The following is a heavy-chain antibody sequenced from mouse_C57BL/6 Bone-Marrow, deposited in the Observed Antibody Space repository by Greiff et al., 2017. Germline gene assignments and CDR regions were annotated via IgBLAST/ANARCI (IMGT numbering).Heavy chain of an antibody. CDR1: GYTFTDHP. CDR2: IYPRDGST. Sequence: QVQLQQSDAELVKPGASVKISCKVSGYTFTDHPIHWMKQRPEQGLEWIGYIYPRDGSTKYNEKFKGKATLTADKSSSTAYMQLNSLTSEDSAVYFCASPLHYYGRRYVSDYWGQGTTLTVSS. V-gene: IGHV1-78*01. J-gene: IGHJ2*01. D-gene: IGHD1-1*01. CDR3: ASPLHYYGRRYVSDY.